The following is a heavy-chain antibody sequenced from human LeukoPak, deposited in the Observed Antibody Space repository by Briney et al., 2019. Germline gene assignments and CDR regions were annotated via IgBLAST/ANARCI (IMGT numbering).Heavy chain of an antibody. Sequence: GGSLRLSCAASGFTFSSYAMHWVRQAPGKGLEWVAVISYDGSNKYYADSVKGRFTISRDNSKNTLYLQMNSLGAEHTAVYYCAIGSDSSGWSSFDYWGQGTLVTVSS. V-gene: IGHV3-30-3*01. J-gene: IGHJ4*02. CDR2: ISYDGSNK. D-gene: IGHD6-19*01. CDR3: AIGSDSSGWSSFDY. CDR1: GFTFSSYA.